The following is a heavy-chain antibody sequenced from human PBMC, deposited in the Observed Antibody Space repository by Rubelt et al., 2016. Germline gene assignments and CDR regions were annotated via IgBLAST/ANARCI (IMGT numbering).Heavy chain of an antibody. CDR3: AGAVSYYDSSGYGYYYYMDV. CDR2: IYYSGST. V-gene: IGHV4-39*07. CDR1: GGSISSSSYY. J-gene: IGHJ6*03. Sequence: QLQLQESGPGLVKPSETLSLTCTVSGGSISSSSYYWGWIRQPPGKGLEWIGSIYYSGSTYYNPSLNSRVTISGDTAKNQFSLKLSSVTAADTALYYCAGAVSYYDSSGYGYYYYMDVWGKGTTVTVSS. D-gene: IGHD3-22*01.